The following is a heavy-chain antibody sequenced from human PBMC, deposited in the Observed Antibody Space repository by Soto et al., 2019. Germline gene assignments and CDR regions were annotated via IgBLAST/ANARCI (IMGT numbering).Heavy chain of an antibody. D-gene: IGHD6-13*01. CDR1: GFTFSSYG. V-gene: IGHV3-33*01. J-gene: IGHJ4*02. Sequence: QVQLVASGGGVVQPGRSLRLSCAASGFTFSSYGMHWVRQAPGKGLEGVAVIWYDGSNKYYADSVKGRFTLSRDNSNSTPYLQMNSLRAEDTAVYYCARAPGYSSSWYTNGVGYFDYWGQGTLVTVSS. CDR2: IWYDGSNK. CDR3: ARAPGYSSSWYTNGVGYFDY.